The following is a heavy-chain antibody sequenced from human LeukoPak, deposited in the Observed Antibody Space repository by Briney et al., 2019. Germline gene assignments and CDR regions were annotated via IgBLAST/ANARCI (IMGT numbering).Heavy chain of an antibody. J-gene: IGHJ4*02. CDR3: ARERVVGATSLFLFDY. CDR2: ISSSGSTI. Sequence: GGSLRLSCAASGFTFSSYEMNWVRQAPGKGLEWFSYISSSGSTIYYADSVKGRFTISRDNAKNSLYLQMNSLRAEDTAVYYCARERVVGATSLFLFDYWGQGTLVTVSS. CDR1: GFTFSSYE. V-gene: IGHV3-48*03. D-gene: IGHD1-26*01.